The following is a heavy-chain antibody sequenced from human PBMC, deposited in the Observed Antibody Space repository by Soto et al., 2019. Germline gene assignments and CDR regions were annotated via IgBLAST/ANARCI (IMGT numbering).Heavy chain of an antibody. J-gene: IGHJ4*02. Sequence: SGPTLVNPTQTLTLTCTFSGFSLSTSGMCVSWIRQLPGKALEWLARIDWDDDKYYSTSLKTRLTISKDTSKNQVVLTMTNMDPVDTATYYCARITATYYDYIWGSPEDYYFDYWGQGTLVTVSS. CDR1: GFSLSTSGMC. V-gene: IGHV2-70*11. CDR3: ARITATYYDYIWGSPEDYYFDY. CDR2: IDWDDDK. D-gene: IGHD3-16*01.